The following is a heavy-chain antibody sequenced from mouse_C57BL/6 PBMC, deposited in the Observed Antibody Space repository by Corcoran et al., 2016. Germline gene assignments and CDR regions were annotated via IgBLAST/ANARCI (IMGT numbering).Heavy chain of an antibody. J-gene: IGHJ4*01. D-gene: IGHD2-12*01. CDR1: GYTFTTSG. V-gene: IGHV9-4*01. CDR3: ARGLLYSTGAMDY. CDR2: IKPHSGEP. Sequence: QIQFVQSGPGLKKPGDPVKSSCKASGYTFTTSGMQWVQKMPGKGFKWIGLIKPHSGEPKYAEDFKGRFAFSLETSASTAYLQISNLKNEDTATYFCARGLLYSTGAMDYWGQGTSVTVSS.